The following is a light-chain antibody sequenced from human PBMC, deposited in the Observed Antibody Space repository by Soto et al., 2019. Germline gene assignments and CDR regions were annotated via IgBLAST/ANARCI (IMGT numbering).Light chain of an antibody. CDR1: SSDVGGYNY. V-gene: IGLV2-14*01. CDR3: SSYTPSSTYV. J-gene: IGLJ1*01. Sequence: QSALTQPASVSGSPGQSITISCTGTSSDVGGYNYVSWYQQHPGKAPKLMIYDVSNRPSGVSNRFSGSKSGNTASLTISGLQAEDEADYYCSSYTPSSTYVFGTGTKVTDL. CDR2: DVS.